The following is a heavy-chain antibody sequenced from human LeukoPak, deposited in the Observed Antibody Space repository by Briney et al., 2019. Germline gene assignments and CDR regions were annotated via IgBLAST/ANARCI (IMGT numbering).Heavy chain of an antibody. V-gene: IGHV3-30*18. J-gene: IGHJ6*03. Sequence: GGSLRLSCAASGFTFSSYGMHWVRQAPGKGLEWVAVISYDGSNKYYADSVKGRFTIARDNSKNTLYLQMNSLRAEDTAVYYCAKDISPYYYYYYMDVWGKGTTVTVSS. CDR3: AKDISPYYYYYYMDV. CDR2: ISYDGSNK. CDR1: GFTFSSYG.